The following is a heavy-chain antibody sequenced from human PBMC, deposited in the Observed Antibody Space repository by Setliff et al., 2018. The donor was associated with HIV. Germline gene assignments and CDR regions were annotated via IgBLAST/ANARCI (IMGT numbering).Heavy chain of an antibody. CDR1: GFTFSSYW. V-gene: IGHV3-7*03. CDR3: ARGGDRQQLVLIDY. Sequence: GSLRLSCADSGFTFSSYWMSWVRQAPGKGLEWVANIKQDGSEKYYVDSVKGRFTISRDNAKNSLYLQMNSLRAEDTAVYYCARGGDRQQLVLIDYWGQGTLVTVSS. CDR2: IKQDGSEK. D-gene: IGHD6-13*01. J-gene: IGHJ4*02.